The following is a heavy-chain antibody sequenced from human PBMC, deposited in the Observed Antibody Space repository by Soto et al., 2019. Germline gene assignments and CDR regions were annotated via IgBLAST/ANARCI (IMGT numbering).Heavy chain of an antibody. CDR2: LSGSGLTT. CDR1: GFTFSSYV. D-gene: IGHD2-15*01. Sequence: EVQLLDSGGGLVQPGGSLRLSCAASGFTFSSYVMSWVRQAPGKGLEWVSALSGSGLTTYYADSVKGRFTISRDNSKNTLYLQMNSLRAEDTAVYYCAKDLVVAARAVFDYWGQGTLVTVSS. J-gene: IGHJ4*02. V-gene: IGHV3-23*01. CDR3: AKDLVVAARAVFDY.